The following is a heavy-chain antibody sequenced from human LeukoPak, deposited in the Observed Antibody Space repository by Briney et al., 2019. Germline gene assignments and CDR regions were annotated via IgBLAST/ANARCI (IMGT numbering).Heavy chain of an antibody. V-gene: IGHV1-46*01. CDR3: ALLGVVPAAMGYYFDY. D-gene: IGHD2-2*01. J-gene: IGHJ4*02. Sequence: ASVKVSCKASGYTFTSYYMHWVRQAPGQGLEWMGIIYPSGGSTSYAQKFQGRVTMTRDTSTNTVYMELSSLRSEDTAVYYCALLGVVPAAMGYYFDYWGQGTLVTVSS. CDR1: GYTFTSYY. CDR2: IYPSGGST.